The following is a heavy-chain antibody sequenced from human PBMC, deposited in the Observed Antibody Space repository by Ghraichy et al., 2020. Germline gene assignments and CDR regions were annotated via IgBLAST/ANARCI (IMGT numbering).Heavy chain of an antibody. D-gene: IGHD3-10*01. CDR3: ARRFTMVRGAVVYYYGMDV. Sequence: SETLSLTCTVSGGSISSSSYYWGWIRQPPGKGLEWIGSIYYSGSTYYNPSLKSRVTISVDTSKNQFSLKLSSVTAADTAVYYCARRFTMVRGAVVYYYGMDVWGQGTTVTVSS. V-gene: IGHV4-39*01. CDR1: GGSISSSSYY. J-gene: IGHJ6*02. CDR2: IYYSGST.